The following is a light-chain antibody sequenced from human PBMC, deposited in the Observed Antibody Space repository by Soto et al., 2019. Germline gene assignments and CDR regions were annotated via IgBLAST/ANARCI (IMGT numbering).Light chain of an antibody. CDR2: AAS. CDR3: QQYDNSLYT. V-gene: IGKV3-20*01. Sequence: EIVLTQSPGTLSLSPGERATLFCRASQSVSSSYLAWDQQKPGQPPRLLIYAASSRATGIPDRFSGSGSGTDFTLTISRLEPEDFAVYYCQQYDNSLYTFGQGTKLEIK. J-gene: IGKJ2*01. CDR1: QSVSSSY.